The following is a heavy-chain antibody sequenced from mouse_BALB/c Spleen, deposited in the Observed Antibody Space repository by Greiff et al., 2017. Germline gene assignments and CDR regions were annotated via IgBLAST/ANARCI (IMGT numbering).Heavy chain of an antibody. Sequence: EVKLVESGGGLVQPGGSLKLSCAASGFTFSSYGMSWVRQTPDKRLELVATINSNGGSTYYPDSVKGRFTISRDNAKNTLYLQMSSLKSEDTAMYYCARGYYGSAWFAYWGQGTLVTVSA. J-gene: IGHJ3*01. CDR2: INSNGGST. D-gene: IGHD1-1*01. CDR3: ARGYYGSAWFAY. V-gene: IGHV5-6-3*01. CDR1: GFTFSSYG.